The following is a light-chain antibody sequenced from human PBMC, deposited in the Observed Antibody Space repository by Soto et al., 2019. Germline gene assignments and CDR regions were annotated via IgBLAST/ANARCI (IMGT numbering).Light chain of an antibody. Sequence: DIQMTQSPSSLSASVGDRVTITCRASQSVSSYLNWYQQKPEQAPKLLIYAASSLQSGVPSRFSGSGSGTDFTLTISSLQPEDFAAYYYQQSYSTPLTFGGGTKVEIK. CDR2: AAS. J-gene: IGKJ4*01. CDR1: QSVSSY. CDR3: QQSYSTPLT. V-gene: IGKV1-39*01.